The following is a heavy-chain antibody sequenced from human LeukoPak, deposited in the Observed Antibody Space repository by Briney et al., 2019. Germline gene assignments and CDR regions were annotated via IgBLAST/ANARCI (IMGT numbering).Heavy chain of an antibody. Sequence: GGSLRLSCAASGFTFSSYAMSWVRQAPGKGLEWVSAISGSGGSTYYADSVKGRFTISRDNSKNTLYLQMNSLRAEDTAVYYCAKDRLYSSSSPYYFDYWGQGTLVTVSS. CDR2: ISGSGGST. CDR3: AKDRLYSSSSPYYFDY. J-gene: IGHJ4*02. D-gene: IGHD6-6*01. CDR1: GFTFSSYA. V-gene: IGHV3-23*01.